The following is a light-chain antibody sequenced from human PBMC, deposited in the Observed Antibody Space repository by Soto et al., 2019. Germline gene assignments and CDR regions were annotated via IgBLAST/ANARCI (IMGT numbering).Light chain of an antibody. Sequence: EIVMTQSPATLSVSPGERATLGCRASQSISSNLAWYQQKPGQAPRLLIYGASTRATGISARFSGRGSGTEFTLTITNLRSEDFAVYYCQQYNNWPPYTFGQGTKLEIK. J-gene: IGKJ2*01. CDR3: QQYNNWPPYT. V-gene: IGKV3-15*01. CDR1: QSISSN. CDR2: GAS.